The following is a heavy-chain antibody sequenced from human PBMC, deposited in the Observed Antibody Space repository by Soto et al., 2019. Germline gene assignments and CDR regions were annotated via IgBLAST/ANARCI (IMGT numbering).Heavy chain of an antibody. V-gene: IGHV1-3*01. Sequence: ASVKVSCKASGYTFTIYAMHWVRQAPGQRLEWMGWINAGNGNTKYSQKFQGRVTITSDTSASTAYMELSGLRSEDTAVYYCARDLGYFYNWFDPWGQGTLVTVSS. J-gene: IGHJ5*02. CDR3: ARDLGYFYNWFDP. CDR2: INAGNGNT. D-gene: IGHD2-15*01. CDR1: GYTFTIYA.